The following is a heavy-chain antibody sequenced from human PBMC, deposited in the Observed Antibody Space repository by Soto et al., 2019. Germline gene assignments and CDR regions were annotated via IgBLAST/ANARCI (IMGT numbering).Heavy chain of an antibody. CDR3: ARDWSGENSGGWLTYYYYYYGMDV. CDR1: GFTFSSYG. Sequence: GGSLRLSCAASGFTFSSYGMHWVRQAPGKGLEWVAVIWYDGSNKYYADSVKGRFTISRDNSKNTLYLQMNSLRAEDTAVYYCARDWSGENSGGWLTYYYYYYGMDVWGQGTTVTVSS. CDR2: IWYDGSNK. J-gene: IGHJ6*02. D-gene: IGHD6-19*01. V-gene: IGHV3-33*01.